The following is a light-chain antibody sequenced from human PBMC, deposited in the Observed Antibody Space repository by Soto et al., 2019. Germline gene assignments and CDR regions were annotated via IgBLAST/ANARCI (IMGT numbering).Light chain of an antibody. V-gene: IGLV4-69*01. CDR1: SGHSSYA. CDR2: LNSDGSH. J-gene: IGLJ2*01. Sequence: QLVLTQSPSASASLGASVKLTCTLSSGHSSYAIAWHQQQPEKGPRYLMKLNSDGSHSKGDRIPDRFSGSRSGAGRYLTISSLQSEDEADYNCQTWVHGMVFGGGTNLTVL. CDR3: QTWVHGMV.